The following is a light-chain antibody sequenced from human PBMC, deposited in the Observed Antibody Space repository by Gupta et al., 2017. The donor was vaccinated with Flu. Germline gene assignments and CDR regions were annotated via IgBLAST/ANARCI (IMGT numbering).Light chain of an antibody. CDR2: LGS. V-gene: IGKV2-28*01. CDR1: QSLLHSHGYKY. J-gene: IGKJ3*01. CDR3: MQALQTPFT. Sequence: DIVMTQSPISLPVTPGEPASISCRSSQSLLHSHGYKYLDWYLQKPGQSPQLLIYLGSNRASGVPDRFSGSGSGTDFTLKISRVEAEDVGVYYCMQALQTPFTFGPGTKVDLK.